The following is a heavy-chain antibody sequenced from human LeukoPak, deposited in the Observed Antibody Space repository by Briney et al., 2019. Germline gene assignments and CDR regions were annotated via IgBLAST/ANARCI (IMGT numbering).Heavy chain of an antibody. J-gene: IGHJ4*02. CDR3: ARARTSGSYYWFDY. CDR2: INHSGST. V-gene: IGHV4-34*01. CDR1: GGSFSGYY. Sequence: SETLSLTCAVYGGSFSGYYWSWIRQPPGKGLEWIGEINHSGSTNYNPSLMSRVTISVDTSKNQFSLKLSSVTAADTAVYYCARARTSGSYYWFDYWGQGTLVTVSS. D-gene: IGHD1-26*01.